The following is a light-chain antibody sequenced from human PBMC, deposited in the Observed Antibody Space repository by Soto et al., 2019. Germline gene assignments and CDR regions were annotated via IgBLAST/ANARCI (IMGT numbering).Light chain of an antibody. Sequence: VVVTQSQVTLSFSHGQIGTLSYRASQSVMTYLAWYQQKPGQAPRLLIYDATKRAAGIPARFSGSGSGTDFTLRIVSLEPEDSAVYYCQQRSSWPGTFGGGTKVDI. V-gene: IGKV3-11*01. CDR1: QSVMTY. J-gene: IGKJ4*01. CDR3: QQRSSWPGT. CDR2: DAT.